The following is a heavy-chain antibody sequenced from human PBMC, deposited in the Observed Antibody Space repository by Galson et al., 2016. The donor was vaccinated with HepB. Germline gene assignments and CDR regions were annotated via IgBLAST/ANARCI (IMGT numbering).Heavy chain of an antibody. CDR1: GFNSRNYA. D-gene: IGHD6-13*01. Sequence: SMRLSCAASGFNSRNYAMHWVRQAPGKGLEFVSAIGFDGTSLFYADSVAGRFIISRDSFKNTWFFQMSSLRVDETAVYYCVKGQQLVYDAFDIWGRGTMVTVSS. CDR2: IGFDGTSL. CDR3: VKGQQLVYDAFDI. J-gene: IGHJ3*02. V-gene: IGHV3-64*05.